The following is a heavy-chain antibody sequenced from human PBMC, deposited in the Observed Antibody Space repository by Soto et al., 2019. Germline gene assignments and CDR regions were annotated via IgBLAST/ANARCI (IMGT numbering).Heavy chain of an antibody. V-gene: IGHV1-46*01. J-gene: IGHJ5*02. CDR2: INPSGGST. CDR1: GYTFTSYY. D-gene: IGHD3-10*01. CDR3: ARASPQGGGFDP. Sequence: QVQLVQSGAEVKKPGASVKVSRKASGYTFTSYYMHWVRQAPGQGLEWMGIINPSGGSTSYAQKFQGRVTMTRDTATSTVYMELSSLRSEDTAVYYCARASPQGGGFDPWGQGTLVTVSS.